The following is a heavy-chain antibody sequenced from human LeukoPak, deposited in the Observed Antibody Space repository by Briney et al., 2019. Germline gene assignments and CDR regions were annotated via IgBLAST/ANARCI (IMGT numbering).Heavy chain of an antibody. Sequence: PGGSLRLSCAASGFTFSSYAMSWVRQAPGKGLEWVSAISGNGGSTYYADSVKGRFTISRDNSKNTLYLQMNSLRAEDTAVYYCAKDPSVAYCGGDCYPEYFQHWGQGTLVTVSS. CDR3: AKDPSVAYCGGDCYPEYFQH. D-gene: IGHD2-21*01. CDR2: ISGNGGST. CDR1: GFTFSSYA. J-gene: IGHJ1*01. V-gene: IGHV3-23*01.